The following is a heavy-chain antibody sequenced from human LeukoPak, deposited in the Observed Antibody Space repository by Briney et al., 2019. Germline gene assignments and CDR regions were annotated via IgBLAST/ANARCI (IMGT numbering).Heavy chain of an antibody. CDR2: IHYSGST. V-gene: IGHV4-31*03. CDR1: GGSISSGGYY. D-gene: IGHD6-13*01. Sequence: SETLSLTCTVSGGSISSGGYYWSWIRQHPGKGLEWIGYIHYSGSTYYNSSLKSRVTISVDTSKNQFSLKLSAVTAADTAVYYCVRDIAAAGGFDYWGQGTLVTVSS. CDR3: VRDIAAAGGFDY. J-gene: IGHJ4*02.